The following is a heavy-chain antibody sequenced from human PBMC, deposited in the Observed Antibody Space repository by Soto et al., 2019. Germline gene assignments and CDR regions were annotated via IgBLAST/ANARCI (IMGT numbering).Heavy chain of an antibody. Sequence: EVQLVESGGCSVHPGGSARLACAASGLRFSDHSMNWVRQAPGKGLEWVSYITSSGDSIYYADSVKGRFTVSRDNAKNSLFLQMNGLRDEDTAVYYCARLPKGSTVTSWGQGTLVTVSS. CDR2: ITSSGDSI. J-gene: IGHJ4*02. D-gene: IGHD4-17*01. CDR3: ARLPKGSTVTS. V-gene: IGHV3-48*02. CDR1: GLRFSDHS.